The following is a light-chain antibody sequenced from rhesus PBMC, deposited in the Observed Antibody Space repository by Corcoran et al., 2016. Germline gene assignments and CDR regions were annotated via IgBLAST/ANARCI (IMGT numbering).Light chain of an antibody. CDR1: SSDIGGYNY. CDR2: EVS. V-gene: IGLV2-32*02. J-gene: IGLJ1*01. CDR3: SSYAGSNNYI. Sequence: QAALTQPRSVSGSPRQSVTISCTGTSSDIGGYNYVSWYQQHPGTAPKLLIYEVSKRPSGVSDRFSGSKSGNTASLTISGLQAEDGTDYYCSSYAGSNNYIFGTGTRLTVL.